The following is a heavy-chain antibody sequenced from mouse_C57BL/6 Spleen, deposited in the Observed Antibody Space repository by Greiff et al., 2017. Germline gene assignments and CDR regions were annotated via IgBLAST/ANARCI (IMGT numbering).Heavy chain of an antibody. V-gene: IGHV3-6*01. J-gene: IGHJ4*01. CDR2: ISYDGSN. Sequence: EVKLQESGPGLVKPSQSLSLTCSVTGYSITSGYYWNWIRQFPGNKLEWMGYISYDGSNNYNPSLKNRISITRDTSKNQFFLKLNSVTTEDTATYYCARGGSRPYAMDYWGQGTSVTVSS. CDR3: ARGGSRPYAMDY. D-gene: IGHD1-1*01. CDR1: GYSITSGYY.